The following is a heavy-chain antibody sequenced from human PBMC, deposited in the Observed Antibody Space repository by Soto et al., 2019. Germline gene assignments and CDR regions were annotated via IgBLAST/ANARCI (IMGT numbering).Heavy chain of an antibody. D-gene: IGHD3-3*01. Sequence: VASVKVSCKASGYTFTGYYMHWVRQAPGQGLEWMGWINPNSGGTNYAQKFQGWVTMTRDTSISTAYMELSRLRSDDTAVYYCARDQIFGVDQQGVYYYGMDVWGQGTTVTVSS. CDR1: GYTFTGYY. J-gene: IGHJ6*02. CDR2: INPNSGGT. CDR3: ARDQIFGVDQQGVYYYGMDV. V-gene: IGHV1-2*04.